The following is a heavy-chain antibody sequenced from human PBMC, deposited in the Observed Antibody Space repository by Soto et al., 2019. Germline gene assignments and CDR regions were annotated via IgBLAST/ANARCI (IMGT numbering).Heavy chain of an antibody. CDR1: GGSISSFY. J-gene: IGHJ3*02. V-gene: IGHV4-59*01. CDR2: ISYSGST. D-gene: IGHD3-9*01. Sequence: SETLSLTSTVSGGSISSFYWNWIRQPPGKGLEWIGYISYSGSTNYNPSLKSRVTISVDTSKNQFSLKLSSVTAADTAVYYCARALILTGYYIHDAFDIWGQGTMVTVSS. CDR3: ARALILTGYYIHDAFDI.